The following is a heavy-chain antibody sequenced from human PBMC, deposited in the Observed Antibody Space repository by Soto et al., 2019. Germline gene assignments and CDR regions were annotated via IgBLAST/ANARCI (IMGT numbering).Heavy chain of an antibody. D-gene: IGHD2-21*02. CDR3: ARDKYCGGDCYSNWFDP. V-gene: IGHV3-74*01. J-gene: IGHJ5*02. CDR1: GFTFNSYW. Sequence: GGSLRLSCAASGFTFNSYWMHWVRQAPGKGLVWVSRINSDGSSTSYADSVKGRFTISRDNAKNTLYLQMNSLRAEDTAVYYCARDKYCGGDCYSNWFDPWGQGTLVTVSS. CDR2: INSDGSST.